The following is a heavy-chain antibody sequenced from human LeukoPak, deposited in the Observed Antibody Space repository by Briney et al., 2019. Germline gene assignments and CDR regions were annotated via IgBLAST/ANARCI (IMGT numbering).Heavy chain of an antibody. Sequence: PSETLSLTCTVSGDSLSSSYWSWVRQPAGKGLEWIGRIYTSGSTNYNPSLKSRVTISVDTSKNQFSLKLSSVTAADTAVYYCATGGYSYESYYYYYMDVWGKGTTVTISS. D-gene: IGHD5-18*01. CDR1: GDSLSSSY. J-gene: IGHJ6*03. V-gene: IGHV4-4*07. CDR3: ATGGYSYESYYYYYMDV. CDR2: IYTSGST.